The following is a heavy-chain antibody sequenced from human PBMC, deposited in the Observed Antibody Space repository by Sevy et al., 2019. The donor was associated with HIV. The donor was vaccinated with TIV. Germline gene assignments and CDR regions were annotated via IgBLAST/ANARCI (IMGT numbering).Heavy chain of an antibody. CDR3: ARGIAVAGTWDY. Sequence: ASVKVSCKASGYTFTSYGINWVRQAPGQGLEWMGWISAYNGNTNYAQKLQGRVTMTTDTSTSTAYMELRSLRSGDTAVYYCARGIAVAGTWDYWGQGTLVTVSS. J-gene: IGHJ4*02. D-gene: IGHD6-19*01. CDR1: GYTFTSYG. V-gene: IGHV1-18*04. CDR2: ISAYNGNT.